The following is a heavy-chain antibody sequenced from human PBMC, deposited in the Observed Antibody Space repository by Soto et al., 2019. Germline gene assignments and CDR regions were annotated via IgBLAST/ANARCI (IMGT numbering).Heavy chain of an antibody. CDR2: ISGSGGST. Sequence: LRLSCAASGFTFSSYAMSWVRQAPGKGLEWVSAISGSGGSTYYADSVKGRFTISRDNSKNTLYLQMNSLRAEDTAVYYCAKTSPRLRGKEIDYWGQGTLVTVSS. CDR3: AKTSPRLRGKEIDY. V-gene: IGHV3-23*01. CDR1: GFTFSSYA. J-gene: IGHJ4*02.